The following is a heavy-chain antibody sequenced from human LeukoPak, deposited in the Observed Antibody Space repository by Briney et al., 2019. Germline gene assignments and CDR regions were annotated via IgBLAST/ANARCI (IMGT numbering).Heavy chain of an antibody. CDR3: ARAVSIAAAGRFDY. J-gene: IGHJ4*02. CDR2: ISSSSSYI. D-gene: IGHD6-13*01. V-gene: IGHV3-21*01. Sequence: GGSLRLSCAASGFTFSSYSMNWVRQAPGKGLEWVSSISSSSSYIYYADSVKGRFTISRDNAKNSLYLQMNSLRAEDTAVYYCARAVSIAAAGRFDYWGQGTLVTVSS. CDR1: GFTFSSYS.